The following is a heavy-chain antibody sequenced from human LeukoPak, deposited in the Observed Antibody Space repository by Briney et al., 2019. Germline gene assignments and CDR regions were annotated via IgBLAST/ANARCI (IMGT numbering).Heavy chain of an antibody. CDR2: IYPGDSDT. D-gene: IGHD6-19*01. Sequence: GASLKISCKGSGYSFTTYWIVWVRQMPGKGLEWMGIIYPGDSDTRYSPSFQGQVTISVDKSISTAFLKWSSLKASDTAVYYCARGGSGWFHNYDYWGQGTLVTVSS. CDR3: ARGGSGWFHNYDY. J-gene: IGHJ4*02. CDR1: GYSFTTYW. V-gene: IGHV5-51*01.